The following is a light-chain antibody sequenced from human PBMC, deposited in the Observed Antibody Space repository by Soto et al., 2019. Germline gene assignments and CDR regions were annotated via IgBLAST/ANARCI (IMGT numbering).Light chain of an antibody. CDR1: QSVSSSY. CDR3: QQYGSSPPFT. V-gene: IGKV3-20*01. CDR2: GAS. J-gene: IGKJ4*01. Sequence: EIVLTQSPGTLSLSPGERATLSCRASQSVSSSYFAWYQQTPGQVPRLLIYGASSRATGIPDGFSGSGSGKNFSRTISRREPEDFGVYYCQQYGSSPPFTFGGGTKVEIK.